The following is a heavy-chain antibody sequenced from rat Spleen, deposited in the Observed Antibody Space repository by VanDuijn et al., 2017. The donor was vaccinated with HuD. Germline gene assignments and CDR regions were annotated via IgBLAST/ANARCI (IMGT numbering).Heavy chain of an antibody. CDR1: GFTFSDYY. J-gene: IGHJ2*01. D-gene: IGHD3-1*01. V-gene: IGHV5-22*01. Sequence: EVQLVESGGGLVQPGRSLKLSCAASGFTFSDYYMAWVRQAPKKGLEWVASLINTGDSTYYPDSLKGRITISRDNAKSTLYLQMNRLQTEDTATYYCARGEAPFDYWGQGVMVTVSS. CDR3: ARGEAPFDY. CDR2: LINTGDST.